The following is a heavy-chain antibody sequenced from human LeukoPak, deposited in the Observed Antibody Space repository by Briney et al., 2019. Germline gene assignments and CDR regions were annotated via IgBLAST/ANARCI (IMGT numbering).Heavy chain of an antibody. CDR1: GFTFNSYA. CDR2: IFGSGGSP. D-gene: IGHD5-18*01. CDR3: GKTTVGYSSGQKPAWPVDY. V-gene: IGHV3-23*01. J-gene: IGHJ4*02. Sequence: QPGGSLRLSCAASGFTFNSYAMYWVRQAPGKGLEWVAGIFGSGGSPHYADPVKGRFTISRDNSRNTVYLQINSLRAEDTAVYYCGKTTVGYSSGQKPAWPVDYWGQGTLVTVSS.